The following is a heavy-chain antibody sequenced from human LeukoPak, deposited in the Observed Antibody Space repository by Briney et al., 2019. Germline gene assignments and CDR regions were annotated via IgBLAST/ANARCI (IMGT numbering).Heavy chain of an antibody. CDR2: LRSKAYGETA. CDR1: GFTFGDYA. J-gene: IGHJ4*02. V-gene: IGHV3-49*03. CDR3: TRDRGAYNLYDY. Sequence: PGGSLRLSCTASGFTFGDYAMSWIRQAPGKGLKWVGFLRSKAYGETAEYAASVKGRFTISRDDSKAIAYLQMNSLKTEDTTVYHCTRDRGAYNLYDYWGQGTLVTVSS. D-gene: IGHD1-1*01.